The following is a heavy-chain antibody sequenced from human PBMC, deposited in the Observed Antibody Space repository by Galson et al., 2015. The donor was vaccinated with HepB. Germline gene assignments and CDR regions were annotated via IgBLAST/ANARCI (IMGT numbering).Heavy chain of an antibody. CDR3: AKGRYASRSHFDS. J-gene: IGHJ4*02. CDR1: GLTFSNYA. D-gene: IGHD3-16*01. Sequence: SLRLSCAASGLTFSNYALSWVRQARGKGLEWVSTISPSGAGAEYAESVNGRFTISSDNANNTLSLQMTSPRDEDTALYFCAKGRYASRSHFDSWGQGALVTGSS. V-gene: IGHV3-23*01. CDR2: ISPSGAGA.